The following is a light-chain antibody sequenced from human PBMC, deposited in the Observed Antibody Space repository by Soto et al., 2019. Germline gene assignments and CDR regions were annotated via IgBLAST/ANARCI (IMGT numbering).Light chain of an antibody. CDR3: QQYNSYS. V-gene: IGKV1-5*03. CDR2: KAS. Sequence: DIQMTQSPSTLSASVGDRVTITCRASQSISSWLAWYQQKPGKAPKLLIYKASSLESGVPSRFSGSGSGTEFTLTISSLQPDDFATYYCQQYNSYSFGGGTNVEIK. J-gene: IGKJ4*01. CDR1: QSISSW.